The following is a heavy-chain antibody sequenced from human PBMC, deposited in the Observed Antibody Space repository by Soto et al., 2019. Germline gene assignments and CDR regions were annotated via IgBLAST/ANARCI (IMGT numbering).Heavy chain of an antibody. V-gene: IGHV3-30*18. CDR2: ISYDGSNK. J-gene: IGHJ4*02. D-gene: IGHD6-13*01. CDR1: GFSSGDYG. CDR3: AKDTSRQQLVEIDY. Sequence: GVSLRLSCTASGFSSGDYGMRWFRQAPGKGLEWVAVISYDGSNKYYADSVKGRFTISRDNSKNTLYLQMNSLRAEDTAVYYCAKDTSRQQLVEIDYWGQGT.